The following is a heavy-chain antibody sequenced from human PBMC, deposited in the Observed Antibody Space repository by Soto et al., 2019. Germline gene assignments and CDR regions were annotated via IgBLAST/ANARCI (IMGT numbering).Heavy chain of an antibody. V-gene: IGHV3-7*03. CDR3: TRKRFGMDV. Sequence: PGGSLRLSCVASGFAFSSSWMSWVRQAPGKGLEWVANIKEDGSEKDYVDPVKGRFTITRDNAKNSLYLQMNNLRAEDTAVYFCTRKRFGMDVWGQGTTVTVSS. CDR2: IKEDGSEK. J-gene: IGHJ6*02. CDR1: GFAFSSSW.